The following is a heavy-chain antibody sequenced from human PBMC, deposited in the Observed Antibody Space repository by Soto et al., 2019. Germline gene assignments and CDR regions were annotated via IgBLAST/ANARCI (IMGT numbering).Heavy chain of an antibody. CDR2: ISYDGGNK. J-gene: IGHJ5*01. Sequence: GGSLRLSCAASGFTFTDYAMHWVRQAPGKGLEWVTSISYDGGNKYYAASVKGRFTFSRDNSKNTVYLQMTSLRPEDTAVYYCARGTSLRFFDWPDSWGQGTLVTVSS. D-gene: IGHD3-9*01. V-gene: IGHV3-30-3*01. CDR3: ARGTSLRFFDWPDS. CDR1: GFTFTDYA.